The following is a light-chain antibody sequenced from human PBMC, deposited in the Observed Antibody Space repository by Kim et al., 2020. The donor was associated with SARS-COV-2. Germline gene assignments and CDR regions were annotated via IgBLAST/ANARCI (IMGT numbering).Light chain of an antibody. J-gene: IGKJ2*01. V-gene: IGKV3-20*01. Sequence: LSPGDTATLSCRASQSVVSNYLAWYQQKPGQRPRLLIYAASSRATGIPDRFSGRGSGTDFTLTIGRLEPEDSAVYYCQQYGSAPQTFGQETKLEIK. CDR2: AAS. CDR3: QQYGSAPQT. CDR1: QSVVSNY.